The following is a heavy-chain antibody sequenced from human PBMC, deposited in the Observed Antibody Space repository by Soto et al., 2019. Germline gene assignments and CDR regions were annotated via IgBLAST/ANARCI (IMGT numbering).Heavy chain of an antibody. V-gene: IGHV1-18*04. CDR1: GYTFISHG. CDR2: ISGYNGNT. D-gene: IGHD1-1*01. CDR3: ARGELEFLPGGCYAMDV. Sequence: ASVKVSCKASGYTFISHGINWVRQAPGQGLEWVGWISGYNGNTNYAWKSQGRVTMTTDTTTSTAYMEVRSLRSDDTAVYYCARGELEFLPGGCYAMDVWGQGTTVTVSS. J-gene: IGHJ6*02.